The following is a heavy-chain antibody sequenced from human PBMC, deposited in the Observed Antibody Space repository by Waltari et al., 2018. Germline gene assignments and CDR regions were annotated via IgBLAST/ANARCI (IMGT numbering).Heavy chain of an antibody. CDR1: GSIFTGYY. D-gene: IGHD6-19*01. V-gene: IGHV1-2*02. CDR2: ISPNSGDT. J-gene: IGHJ4*02. Sequence: QVQLVQSGAEVKKPGASVKVSCKASGSIFTGYYLHWVRQAPGQVLEWMGWISPNSGDTKYAQKFQDRVTMTRDTSISTAYMELSRLRSDDTAVYFCARNQISGWGSDYWGQGTLVTVSS. CDR3: ARNQISGWGSDY.